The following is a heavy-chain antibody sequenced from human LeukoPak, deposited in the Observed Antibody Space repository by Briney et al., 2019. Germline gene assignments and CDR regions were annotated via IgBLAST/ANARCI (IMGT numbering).Heavy chain of an antibody. CDR3: ARKSDYAPPWYGFDI. V-gene: IGHV4-59*08. D-gene: IGHD4-17*01. Sequence: SETLSLTCTVAGGSISSYYWSWVRQPPGKGREWGGYIYYSGSTNYNPSLKSRVTISVDTSKNQFSLKLSSVTAADTAVYYCARKSDYAPPWYGFDIWGQGTMVTVSS. CDR2: IYYSGST. CDR1: GGSISSYY. J-gene: IGHJ3*02.